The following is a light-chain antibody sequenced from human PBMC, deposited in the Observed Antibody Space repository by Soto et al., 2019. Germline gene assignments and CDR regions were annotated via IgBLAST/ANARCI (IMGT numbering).Light chain of an antibody. CDR1: QSISSW. Sequence: DIQMTQSPSTLSASVGDRVTITCRASQSISSWLAWYQQKPGKAPKLLIYDASSLESGVPSRFSGSGYGTEFTLTISSLQPDDFATYYCQQYNSYSSSQRTFGQGTKV. J-gene: IGKJ1*01. CDR2: DAS. CDR3: QQYNSYSSSQRT. V-gene: IGKV1-5*01.